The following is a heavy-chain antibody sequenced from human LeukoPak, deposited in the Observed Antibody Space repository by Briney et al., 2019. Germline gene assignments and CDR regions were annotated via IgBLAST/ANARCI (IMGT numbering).Heavy chain of an antibody. V-gene: IGHV1-69*04. D-gene: IGHD5-18*01. CDR1: GGTFSSYA. CDR3: ARDGGGYSYGDDHFFDY. CDR2: IIPILGIA. J-gene: IGHJ4*02. Sequence: GASVKVSCKASGGTFSSYAISWVRQAPGQGLEWMGRIIPILGIANYAQKFQGRVTITADKSTSTAYMELSSLRSEDTAVYYCARDGGGYSYGDDHFFDYWGQGTLVTVSS.